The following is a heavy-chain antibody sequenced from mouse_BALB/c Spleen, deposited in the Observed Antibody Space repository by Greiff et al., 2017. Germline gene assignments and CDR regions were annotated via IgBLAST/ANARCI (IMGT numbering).Heavy chain of an antibody. CDR2: ISNLAYSI. CDR1: GFTFSDYG. V-gene: IGHV5-15*02. J-gene: IGHJ2*01. CDR3: ARTSGYFDY. Sequence: EVKLVESGGGLVQPGGSRKLSCAASGFTFSDYGMAWVRQAPGKGPEWVAFISNLAYSIYYADTVTGRFTISRENAKNTLYLEMSSLRSEDTAMYYCARTSGYFDYWGQGTTLTVSS. D-gene: IGHD3-1*01.